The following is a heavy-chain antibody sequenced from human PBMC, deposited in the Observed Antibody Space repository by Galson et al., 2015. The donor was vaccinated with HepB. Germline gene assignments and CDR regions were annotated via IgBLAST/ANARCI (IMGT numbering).Heavy chain of an antibody. CDR3: ARERCSSTSCYIGGFDP. CDR2: INAGNGNT. Sequence: SVKVSCKASGYTFTSYAMHWVRQAPGQRLEWMGWINAGNGNTKYSQKFQGRVTITRDTSASTAYMELSSLRSEDTAVYYCARERCSSTSCYIGGFDPWGQGTLVTVSS. D-gene: IGHD2-2*02. CDR1: GYTFTSYA. V-gene: IGHV1-3*01. J-gene: IGHJ5*02.